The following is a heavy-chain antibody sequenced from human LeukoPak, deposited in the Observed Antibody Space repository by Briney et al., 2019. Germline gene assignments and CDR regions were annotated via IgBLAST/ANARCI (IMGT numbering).Heavy chain of an antibody. J-gene: IGHJ4*02. D-gene: IGHD3-22*01. CDR1: AFIFSGHW. CDR3: AKDFYDSSGSRYDY. V-gene: IGHV3-7*03. Sequence: GGSLRLSCEASAFIFSGHWLNWVRQTPGKGLEWVASIKEDGSERQYVDSVKGRFSISRDNSKNTLFMQMNSLRAEDTAVYYCAKDFYDSSGSRYDYWGQGTLVTVSS. CDR2: IKEDGSER.